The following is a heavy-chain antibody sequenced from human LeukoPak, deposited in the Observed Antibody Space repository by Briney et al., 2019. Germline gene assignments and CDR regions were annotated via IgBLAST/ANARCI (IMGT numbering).Heavy chain of an antibody. CDR1: GFTFRSYG. Sequence: GGSLRLSCAASGFTFRSYGMSWVRQAPGKGLEWVSSLSGGGGSTYYADSVKGRFTISRDNSKNTLFLHMNSLRAEDTAVYYCAKALGGYDFDYWGQGTLVTVSS. CDR3: AKALGGYDFDY. V-gene: IGHV3-23*01. J-gene: IGHJ4*02. D-gene: IGHD3-16*01. CDR2: LSGGGGST.